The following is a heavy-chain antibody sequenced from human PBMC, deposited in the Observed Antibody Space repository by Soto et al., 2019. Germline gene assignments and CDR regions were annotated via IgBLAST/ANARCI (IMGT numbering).Heavy chain of an antibody. V-gene: IGHV1-18*04. J-gene: IGHJ5*02. CDR3: ARVSDILTGRNWFDP. CDR1: GYTFTRYG. D-gene: IGHD3-9*01. CDR2: ISAYNGNT. Sequence: GASVKVSCKASGYTFTRYGISWVRPAPGQGLEWMGWISAYNGNTNYAQKLQGRVTMTTDTSTSTAYMELRSLRSDDTAVYYCARVSDILTGRNWFDPWGQGTLVTVSS.